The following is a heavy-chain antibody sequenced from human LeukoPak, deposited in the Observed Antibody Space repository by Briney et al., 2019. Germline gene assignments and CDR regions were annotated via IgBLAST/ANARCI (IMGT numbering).Heavy chain of an antibody. CDR1: GGSISSGDYY. J-gene: IGHJ5*02. CDR3: ARPYYYDSRIDP. D-gene: IGHD3-22*01. CDR2: MNYSGST. V-gene: IGHV4-30-4*01. Sequence: PSQTLSLTCTVSGGSISSGDYYWSWIRQPPGKGLEWIAYMNYSGSTYYNPSLKSRVTMSADTSKNQLSLKLSSVTAADTAVYYCARPYYYDSRIDPWGQGILVTVSS.